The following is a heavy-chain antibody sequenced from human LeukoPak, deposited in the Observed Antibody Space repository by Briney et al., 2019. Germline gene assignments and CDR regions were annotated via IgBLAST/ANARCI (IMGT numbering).Heavy chain of an antibody. Sequence: GGSLRLSCAASGFTFSTYGMHWVRQAPGKGPEWVAVLWYDGTNKYYADSVKGRFIISRDNSKNTLYLQMNSLRAEDTAVYYCARTENYIPEDWFDPWGQGTLVTVSS. V-gene: IGHV3-33*01. CDR3: ARTENYIPEDWFDP. CDR1: GFTFSTYG. D-gene: IGHD5-24*01. J-gene: IGHJ5*02. CDR2: LWYDGTNK.